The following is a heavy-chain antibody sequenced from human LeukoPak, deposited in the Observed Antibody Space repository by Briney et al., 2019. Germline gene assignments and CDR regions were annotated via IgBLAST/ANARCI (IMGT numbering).Heavy chain of an antibody. CDR2: IYYSGST. D-gene: IGHD4-17*01. CDR3: ARQDDYGFDY. V-gene: IGHV4-39*01. J-gene: IGHJ4*02. Sequence: PSETLSLTCSVSGGSISGYYWGWIRQPPGKGLEWIGSIYYSGSTYYNPSLKSRVTISVDTSKNQFSLKLSSVTAADTAVSYCARQDDYGFDYWGQGTLVTVSS. CDR1: GGSISGYY.